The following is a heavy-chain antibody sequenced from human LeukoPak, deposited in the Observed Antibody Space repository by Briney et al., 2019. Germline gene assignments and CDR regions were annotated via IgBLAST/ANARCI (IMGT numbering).Heavy chain of an antibody. D-gene: IGHD2-21*02. J-gene: IGHJ4*02. CDR2: FDPEDGET. V-gene: IGHV1-24*01. CDR1: GYTLTELS. Sequence: ASVKVSCKVSGYTLTELSVHWVRQAPGKGLEWMGGFDPEDGETIYAQKFQGRVTMTEDTSTDTAYMELSSLRSEDTAVYYCATCGGDCYINFDYWGQGTLVTVSS. CDR3: ATCGGDCYINFDY.